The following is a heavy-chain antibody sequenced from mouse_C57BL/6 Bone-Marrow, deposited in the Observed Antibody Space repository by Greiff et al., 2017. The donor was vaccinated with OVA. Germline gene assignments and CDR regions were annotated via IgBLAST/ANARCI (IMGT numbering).Heavy chain of an antibody. Sequence: EVMLVESGGGLVQPGGSLKLSCAASGFTFSDYYMYWVSQTPEKRLEWVAYISNGGGSTYYPDTVKGRFTISRDNAKNTLYLQMSRLKSEDTAMYYCARRGLPYYYAMDYWGQGTSVTVSS. J-gene: IGHJ4*01. CDR2: ISNGGGST. D-gene: IGHD5-5*01. V-gene: IGHV5-12*01. CDR1: GFTFSDYY. CDR3: ARRGLPYYYAMDY.